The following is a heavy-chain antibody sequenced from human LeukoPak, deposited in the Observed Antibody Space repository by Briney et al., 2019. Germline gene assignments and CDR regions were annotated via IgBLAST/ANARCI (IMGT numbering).Heavy chain of an antibody. J-gene: IGHJ4*02. CDR3: AKDLGPYCSSTSCYPSYFDS. D-gene: IGHD2-2*01. CDR1: GFTFSSYG. CDR2: IRYDGSNQ. Sequence: GASLRLACAASGFTFSSYGMHSVRQAPGRGVGWGAFIRYDGSNQSYADSVKGQFTISRDNSKNTLYLQMNSLRAEDTAVYYCAKDLGPYCSSTSCYPSYFDSWGQGTLVTVSS. V-gene: IGHV3-30*02.